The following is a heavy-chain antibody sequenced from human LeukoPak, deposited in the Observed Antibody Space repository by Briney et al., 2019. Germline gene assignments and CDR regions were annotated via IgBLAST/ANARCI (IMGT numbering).Heavy chain of an antibody. CDR1: GFTFSSYW. CDR2: IKHAGSEK. J-gene: IGHJ4*02. CDR3: ARWSRDYYDSSGYYSDY. V-gene: IGHV3-7*01. D-gene: IGHD3-22*01. Sequence: GGSLRLSRAASGFTFSSYWMSWVRQAPGKGLEWVANIKHAGSEKYYVDSVKGRFTISRDNAKNSLYLQMNSLRAEDTAVYYCARWSRDYYDSSGYYSDYWGQGTLVTVSS.